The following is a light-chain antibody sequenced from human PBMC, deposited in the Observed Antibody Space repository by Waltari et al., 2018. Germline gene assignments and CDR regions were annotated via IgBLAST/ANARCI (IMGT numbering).Light chain of an antibody. Sequence: QSVLTQPPSASGLPGQRVIISCCGTSFNIGYNFVFWYHQNPGAAPKLLIYRNDQRPSGVPDRFSGSKSGTSASLAISGLRSEDEGDYYCAAWDGSVSAHVVFGGGTSVTVL. V-gene: IGLV1-47*01. CDR1: SFNIGYNF. J-gene: IGLJ2*01. CDR2: RND. CDR3: AAWDGSVSAHVV.